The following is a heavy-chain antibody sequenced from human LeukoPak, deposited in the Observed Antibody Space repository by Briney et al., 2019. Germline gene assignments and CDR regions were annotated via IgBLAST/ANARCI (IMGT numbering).Heavy chain of an antibody. Sequence: GGSLRLSCAVSGFSFSSYGMHWVRQAPGKGLEWVAVISYDGSDKNYVDSVKGRFTISRDNSKNTLYLQMNSLRAEDTAVYYCAKDPRVGATGGTFDYWGQGTLVTVSS. CDR3: AKDPRVGATGGTFDY. CDR2: ISYDGSDK. D-gene: IGHD1-26*01. V-gene: IGHV3-30*18. J-gene: IGHJ4*02. CDR1: GFSFSSYG.